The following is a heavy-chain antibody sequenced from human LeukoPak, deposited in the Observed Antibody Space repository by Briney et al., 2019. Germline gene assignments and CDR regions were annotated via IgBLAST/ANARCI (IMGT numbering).Heavy chain of an antibody. J-gene: IGHJ4*02. Sequence: PSETLSLTCAVSGGSISSSNWWSWVRQPPGKGLQWIGEFYHSGNTNYNPSLKSRVTISVDKSKNQFSLQLSSVTAADTAVYYCAREWAPAGTVSFDYWGQGTLVTVSS. CDR1: GGSISSSNW. CDR3: AREWAPAGTVSFDY. D-gene: IGHD6-13*01. CDR2: FYHSGNT. V-gene: IGHV4-4*02.